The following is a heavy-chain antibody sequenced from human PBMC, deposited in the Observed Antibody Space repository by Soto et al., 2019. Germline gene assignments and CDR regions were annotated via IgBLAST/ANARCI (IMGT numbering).Heavy chain of an antibody. CDR3: AADKGGYDFWSGPTIGLDV. Sequence: ASVKVSCKASAFTFTNSAVQWVRQARGQRPEWIGWIVVGNGNTNYAQKFQGRVTITRDMSTTTVYLELSGLRSEDTAVYYCAADKGGYDFWSGPTIGLDVWGQGTTVTVSS. CDR2: IVVGNGNT. CDR1: AFTFTNSA. D-gene: IGHD3-3*01. J-gene: IGHJ6*02. V-gene: IGHV1-58*01.